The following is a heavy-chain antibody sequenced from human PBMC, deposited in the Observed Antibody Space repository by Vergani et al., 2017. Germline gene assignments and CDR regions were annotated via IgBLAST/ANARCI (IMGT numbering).Heavy chain of an antibody. V-gene: IGHV3-21*01. CDR2: ISSSSSYI. CDR3: GAGYSSSWGAFDI. Sequence: VQLVESGGGLVKPGGSLRLSCAASGFTFSSYSMNWVRQAPGKGLEWVSSISSSSSYIYYAESVKGRFTISRDNANNSLYLQMNSLRAEDTAVYYCGAGYSSSWGAFDIWGQGTMVTVSS. J-gene: IGHJ3*02. CDR1: GFTFSSYS. D-gene: IGHD6-13*01.